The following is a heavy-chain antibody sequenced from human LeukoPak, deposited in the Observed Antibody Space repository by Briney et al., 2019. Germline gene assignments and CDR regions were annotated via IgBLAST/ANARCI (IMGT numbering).Heavy chain of an antibody. CDR1: GYCVISYW. J-gene: IGHJ5*02. D-gene: IGHD3-10*01. V-gene: IGHV5-51*01. CDR3: ARLVGYYASGSAFNWFDP. Sequence: GVSLKISCKGSGYCVISYWIVWVRQMAGKGLEWMGFIYPGESDTRYSPSFQGQVTISADKSISTAYLQWSSLKASDTAMYYCARLVGYYASGSAFNWFDPWGRGTLVTVSS. CDR2: IYPGESDT.